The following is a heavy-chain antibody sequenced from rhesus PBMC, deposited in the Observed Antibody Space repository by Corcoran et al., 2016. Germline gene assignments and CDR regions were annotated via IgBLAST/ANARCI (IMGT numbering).Heavy chain of an antibody. CDR2: IYGGRGRT. D-gene: IGHD6-25*01. CDR1: GYSISSGYG. Sequence: QVQLQESGPGLVKPSETLSLTCAVSGYSISSGYGWGWIRQPPGKGLEWIGQIYGGRGRTSYSPSLRSRVTVSNDTSKNQFSLKLSSVTAADTAVYYCARAAAGTGAFDFWGQGLRVTVSS. V-gene: IGHV4-127*01. CDR3: ARAAAGTGAFDF. J-gene: IGHJ3*01.